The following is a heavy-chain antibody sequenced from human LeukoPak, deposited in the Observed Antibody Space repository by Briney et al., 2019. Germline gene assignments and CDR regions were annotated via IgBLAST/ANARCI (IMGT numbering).Heavy chain of an antibody. D-gene: IGHD3-22*01. CDR3: AKGGTYYYDSSGYLDY. CDR2: ISGSGGST. V-gene: IGHV3-23*01. Sequence: GGSLRLSCAASGFTFSSYAMSWVRQAPGKGLEWVSAISGSGGSTYYADSVKGRFTISRDNSKNTLYLQMNSLRAEDTAVYYCAKGGTYYYDSSGYLDYWGQGTLVTVSS. J-gene: IGHJ4*02. CDR1: GFTFSSYA.